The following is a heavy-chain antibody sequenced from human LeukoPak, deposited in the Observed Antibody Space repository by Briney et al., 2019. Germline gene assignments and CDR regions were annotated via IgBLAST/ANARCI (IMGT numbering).Heavy chain of an antibody. CDR2: FNPTKSYR. V-gene: IGHV5-10-1*01. J-gene: IGHJ4*02. Sequence: PWESLKTSWKGSGYIFTSYWISRVRQMPGKGLEWVGRFNPTKSYRNQHPPLQGHVTFSVDTSIATAYLQWTTLQPWDTAMLYRGRGGWLDYYWARGTVVTVSS. D-gene: IGHD6-19*01. CDR3: GRGGWLDYY. CDR1: GYIFTSYW.